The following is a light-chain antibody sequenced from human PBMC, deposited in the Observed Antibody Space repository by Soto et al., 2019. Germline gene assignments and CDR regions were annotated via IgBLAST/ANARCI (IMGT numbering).Light chain of an antibody. CDR2: AAS. J-gene: IGKJ5*01. Sequence: DIQMTQSPSSLSASVGDRVTITCRASQNINFYLNWFQQKPGKAPKVLIYAASSLQVGVPSRFSGSGSGTDFTLTISSLQPGDFATYFCQQSYNTPTFGGGTRLEI. CDR3: QQSYNTPT. V-gene: IGKV1-39*01. CDR1: QNINFY.